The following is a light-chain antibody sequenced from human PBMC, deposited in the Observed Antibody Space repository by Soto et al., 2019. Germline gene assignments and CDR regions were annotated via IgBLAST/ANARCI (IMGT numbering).Light chain of an antibody. V-gene: IGLV2-11*01. CDR1: SSDVGAYDY. CDR3: CSYAGSYRVL. Sequence: QSALTQPRSVSGSPGQSVTISCTGTSSDVGAYDYVSWYRQHPGKAPKLIIFDVSRRPSGVPDHFSGSKYGNTASLTISGLRAEDEADYYCCSYAGSYRVLFGGGTKLTVL. J-gene: IGLJ2*01. CDR2: DVS.